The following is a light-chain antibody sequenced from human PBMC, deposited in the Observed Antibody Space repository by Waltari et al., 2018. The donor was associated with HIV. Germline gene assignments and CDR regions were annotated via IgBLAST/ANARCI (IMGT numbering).Light chain of an antibody. CDR3: QPWATGIVV. CDR1: SGHLTYA. CDR2: INRDGSH. V-gene: IGLV4-69*01. Sequence: HLVLTQSPSASASLGASVKLTCILSSGHLTYASACHHQQPPTGPRYLLKINRDGSHSKGDGVPGRFSGSPSGSELYLTISSLQSEDEADYYCQPWATGIVVFGRGTKLTVL. J-gene: IGLJ2*01.